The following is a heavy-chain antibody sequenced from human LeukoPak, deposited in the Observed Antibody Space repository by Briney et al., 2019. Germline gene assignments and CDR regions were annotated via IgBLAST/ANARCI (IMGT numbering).Heavy chain of an antibody. CDR2: IKEGGSEK. CDR3: AREGEGYFDY. CDR1: GFTFSSYA. D-gene: IGHD3-10*01. J-gene: IGHJ4*02. V-gene: IGHV3-7*01. Sequence: PGGSLRLSCAASGFTFSSYAMSWVRQAPGKGLEWVASIKEGGSEKYYVDSVKGRFTISRDNTKNSLYLQMNSLRAEDTAVYYCAREGEGYFDYWGQGTLVTVSS.